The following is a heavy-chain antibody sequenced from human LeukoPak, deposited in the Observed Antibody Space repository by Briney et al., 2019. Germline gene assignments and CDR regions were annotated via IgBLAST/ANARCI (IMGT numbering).Heavy chain of an antibody. Sequence: SETLSLTCTVSGGSISSGGYYWSWIRQHPGKGLEWIGYIYYSGSTYYNPSLKSRVTISVDTSKNQFSLKLSSVTAADTAVYYCARDSGYECWYFDLWGRGILVTVSS. V-gene: IGHV4-31*03. D-gene: IGHD5-12*01. CDR1: GGSISSGGYY. CDR2: IYYSGST. J-gene: IGHJ2*01. CDR3: ARDSGYECWYFDL.